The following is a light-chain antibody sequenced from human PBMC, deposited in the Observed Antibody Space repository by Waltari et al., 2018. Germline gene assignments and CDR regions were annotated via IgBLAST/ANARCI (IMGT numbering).Light chain of an antibody. V-gene: IGKV3-15*01. J-gene: IGKJ2*01. CDR1: QSVSSN. Sequence: IVMTQSPATLSVSPGERAPLPCRASQSVSSNLAWYQQKPGQAPRLLIYDASTRATDIPARFSGSGSGTEFTLTISSLQSEDFAVYYCQQYNDWPPMYTFGQGTKLEI. CDR2: DAS. CDR3: QQYNDWPPMYT.